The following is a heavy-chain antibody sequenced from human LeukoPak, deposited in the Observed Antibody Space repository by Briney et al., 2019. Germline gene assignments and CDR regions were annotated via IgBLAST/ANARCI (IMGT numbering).Heavy chain of an antibody. CDR2: INPNSGGT. CDR3: ARVKEGSSWYFDY. CDR1: GYTFTVYY. Sequence: ASVKVSCRGSGYTFTVYYMRWVRLAPGQGLEWMGWINPNSGGTNYAQKFQGRVTMTRDTSISTAYMELSRLRSDDTAVYYCARVKEGSSWYFDYWGQGTLVTVSS. D-gene: IGHD6-13*01. V-gene: IGHV1-2*02. J-gene: IGHJ4*02.